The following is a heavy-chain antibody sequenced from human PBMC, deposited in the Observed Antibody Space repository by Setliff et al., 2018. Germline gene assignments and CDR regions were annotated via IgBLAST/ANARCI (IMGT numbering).Heavy chain of an antibody. Sequence: ASVKVSCKASGYTFTSYYMHWVRQAPGQGLEWMGIINPSGGSTSYAQKFQGRVTMTTDTSTSTAYMELRSLRSDDTALYYCARVRSYGSGNYYYYYYDMDVWGQGTTVTVSS. CDR3: ARVRSYGSGNYYYYYYDMDV. D-gene: IGHD3-10*01. CDR2: INPSGGST. J-gene: IGHJ6*02. CDR1: GYTFTSYY. V-gene: IGHV1-46*01.